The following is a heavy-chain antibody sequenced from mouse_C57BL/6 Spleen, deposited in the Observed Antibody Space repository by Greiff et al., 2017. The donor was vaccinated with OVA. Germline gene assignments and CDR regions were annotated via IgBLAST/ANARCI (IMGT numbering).Heavy chain of an antibody. CDR2: IYPGSGNT. CDR3: ARGGNCFAY. Sequence: VQLQQSGAELVRPGASVKLSCKASGYTFTDYYINWVKQRPGQGLEWIARIYPGSGNTYYNEKFKGKATLTAEKSSSTAYMQLSSLTSEDSAVYFCARGGNCFAYWGQGTLVTVSA. CDR1: GYTFTDYY. V-gene: IGHV1-76*01. J-gene: IGHJ3*01.